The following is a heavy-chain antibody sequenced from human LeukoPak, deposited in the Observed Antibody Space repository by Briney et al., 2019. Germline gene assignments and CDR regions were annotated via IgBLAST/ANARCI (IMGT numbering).Heavy chain of an antibody. V-gene: IGHV1-18*01. J-gene: IGHJ4*02. D-gene: IGHD2/OR15-2a*01. CDR3: ARDPRILSNSLPVGNDY. CDR1: GYTFLTYG. CDR2: ISSYNGNT. Sequence: ASVKVSCKASGYTFLTYGISWVRQAPGQGLEWMGWISSYNGNTNYAQNLQGRVTMTTDTSTSTAYMELRSLTSDDTAAYYCARDPRILSNSLPVGNDYWGQGTLVTVSS.